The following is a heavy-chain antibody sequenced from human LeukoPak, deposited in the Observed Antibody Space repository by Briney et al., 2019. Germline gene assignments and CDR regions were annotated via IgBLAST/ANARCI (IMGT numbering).Heavy chain of an antibody. CDR3: ALYSGIAVAGTLYY. J-gene: IGHJ4*02. D-gene: IGHD6-19*01. Sequence: GGSLRLSCAASGFTFSSYGMHWVRQAPGKGLEWVAVISYDGSNKYYADSVKGRFTISRDKSKNTLYLQMNSLRAEDTAVYYCALYSGIAVAGTLYYWGQGTLVTVSS. CDR1: GFTFSSYG. V-gene: IGHV3-30*03. CDR2: ISYDGSNK.